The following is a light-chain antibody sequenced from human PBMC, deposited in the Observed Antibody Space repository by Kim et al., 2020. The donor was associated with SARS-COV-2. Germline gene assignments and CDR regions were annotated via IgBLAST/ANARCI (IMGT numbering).Light chain of an antibody. CDR2: AAS. CDR1: QSISTY. V-gene: IGKV1-39*01. J-gene: IGKJ2*01. Sequence: SASVGDRVTLTCRASQSISTYLNWYQRKPGKAPKLLIYAASSLQSGVPSRFSGSGSGTDFTLTISRLQPEDFATYYCQQSYKTPYTFGQGTKLEI. CDR3: QQSYKTPYT.